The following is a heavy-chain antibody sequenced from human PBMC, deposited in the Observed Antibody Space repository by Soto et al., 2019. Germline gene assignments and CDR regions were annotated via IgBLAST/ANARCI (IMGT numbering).Heavy chain of an antibody. D-gene: IGHD3-10*01. Sequence: EVQLVESGGGLVKPGGALRLSCAASGFTFSNAWMNWVRQAPGKGLEWVGRIKSKTDGGMTEFATAVKGRFTISRDDSTTMVYLLLNSLKIDDTAVYYCTTGSSGYWGQGTLVIVSS. J-gene: IGHJ4*02. CDR3: TTGSSGY. CDR2: IKSKTDGGMT. CDR1: GFTFSNAW. V-gene: IGHV3-15*01.